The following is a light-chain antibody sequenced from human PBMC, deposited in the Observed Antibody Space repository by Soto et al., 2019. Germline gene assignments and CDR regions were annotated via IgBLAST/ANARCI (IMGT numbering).Light chain of an antibody. V-gene: IGKV3-20*01. J-gene: IGKJ5*01. CDR3: QQSGYSPIP. Sequence: GLSPSPGTLSLSTGERAALSGSAGQSVSINYLAWYQQKPGQAPRLLIYAASSRATGIPDRFSGSGSGTDFTLTIDGLEPEDFVVYYCQQSGYSPIPFGQGTRLAIK. CDR2: AAS. CDR1: QSVSINY.